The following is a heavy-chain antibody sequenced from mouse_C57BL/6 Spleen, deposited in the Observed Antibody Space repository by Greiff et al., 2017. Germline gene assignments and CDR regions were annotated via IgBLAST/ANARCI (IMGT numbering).Heavy chain of an antibody. CDR1: GYAFTNYL. CDR2: INPGSGGT. D-gene: IGHD5-1*01. V-gene: IGHV1-54*01. J-gene: IGHJ4*01. Sequence: QVQLQQSGAELVRPGTSVKVSCKASGYAFTNYLIEWVKQRPGQGLEWIGVINPGSGGTNYNEKFKGKATLTADKSSSTAYMQLSSLTSEDSAVYFCARGGYLQGPLMDYWGQGTSVTVSS. CDR3: ARGGYLQGPLMDY.